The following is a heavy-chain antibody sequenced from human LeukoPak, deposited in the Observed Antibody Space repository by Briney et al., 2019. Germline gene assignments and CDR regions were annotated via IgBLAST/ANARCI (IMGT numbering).Heavy chain of an antibody. CDR2: ISDIGSI. D-gene: IGHD1-26*01. CDR3: ARVGPVVGATVWFDP. Sequence: SETLSLTCTVSGGSISSYYWSWIRQPPGKGLEWTAYISDIGSINYNPSLKSRVTISLDTSKNQFSLKLSSVTAADTAVYYCARVGPVVGATVWFDPWGQGTLVTVSS. CDR1: GGSISSYY. V-gene: IGHV4-59*12. J-gene: IGHJ5*02.